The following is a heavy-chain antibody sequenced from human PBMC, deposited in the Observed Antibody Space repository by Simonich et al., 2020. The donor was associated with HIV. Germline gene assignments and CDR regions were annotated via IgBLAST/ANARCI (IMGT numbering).Heavy chain of an antibody. J-gene: IGHJ5*02. D-gene: IGHD6-13*01. V-gene: IGHV2-5*01. Sequence: QITLKESGPTLVKPTQTLTLPCTFSGFSLSTRGVGVGWICQPPGKALEWLALIYWNDDKCDSPSLKSRLTITKDTSKNQVVLTMTNMDPVDTATYYGAHSRRPRGGYSSSRGWFDPWGQGTLVTVSS. CDR3: AHSRRPRGGYSSSRGWFDP. CDR1: GFSLSTRGVG. CDR2: IYWNDDK.